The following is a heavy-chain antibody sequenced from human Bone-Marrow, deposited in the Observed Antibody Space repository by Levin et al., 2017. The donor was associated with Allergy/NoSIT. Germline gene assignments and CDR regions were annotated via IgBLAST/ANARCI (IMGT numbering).Heavy chain of an antibody. D-gene: IGHD3-10*01. Sequence: LRLSCAVSGGSISSGGSSWSWIRQPPGKGLEWIGYIYHSGTTYYNPSLKSRVTISVDTSKNQFSLSLSSVTAADTAVYYCARGGAWFGELSSAFDYWGQGTLVTVSS. CDR2: IYHSGTT. CDR3: ARGGAWFGELSSAFDY. J-gene: IGHJ4*02. V-gene: IGHV4-30-2*01. CDR1: GGSISSGGSS.